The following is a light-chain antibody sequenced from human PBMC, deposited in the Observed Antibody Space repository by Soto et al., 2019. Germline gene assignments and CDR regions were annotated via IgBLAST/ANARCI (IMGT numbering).Light chain of an antibody. V-gene: IGLV1-51*01. CDR2: DDK. J-gene: IGLJ3*02. Sequence: QSALTQPPSVSAAAGETVTISCSGSNVGSNYVAWYQQIPGSAPRLLIYDDKERPSGTPDRFSGSRYGTTATLVIAGLQTGDEGKYFCGTWDKSLDYGVFGGGTKLTVL. CDR3: GTWDKSLDYGV. CDR1: SNVGSNY.